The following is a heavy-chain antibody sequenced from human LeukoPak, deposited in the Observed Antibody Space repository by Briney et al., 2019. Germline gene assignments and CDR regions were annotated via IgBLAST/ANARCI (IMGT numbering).Heavy chain of an antibody. V-gene: IGHV3-48*03. Sequence: PGGSLRLSCAASGFTFSSYEMNWFRQAPGKGLEWVSYISSSGSTIYYADSVKGRFTISRDNAKNSLYLQMNSLRAEDTAVYYCARDGSGYDFPLWFDPWGQGTLVTVSS. CDR2: ISSSGSTI. CDR3: ARDGSGYDFPLWFDP. D-gene: IGHD5-12*01. CDR1: GFTFSSYE. J-gene: IGHJ5*02.